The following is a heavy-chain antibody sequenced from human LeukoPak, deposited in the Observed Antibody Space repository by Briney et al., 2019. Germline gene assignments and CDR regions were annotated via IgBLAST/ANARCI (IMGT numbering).Heavy chain of an antibody. V-gene: IGHV4-61*02. J-gene: IGHJ5*02. CDR1: GHSITSDHY. CDR2: IYTSGST. Sequence: SETLSLTCTVSGHSITSDHYWSWIRQPAGKGLEWIGRIYTSGSTNYNPSLKSRVTISVDTSKNQFSLKLSSVTAADTAVYYCARDRITGTTDWFDPWGQGTLVTVSS. D-gene: IGHD1-20*01. CDR3: ARDRITGTTDWFDP.